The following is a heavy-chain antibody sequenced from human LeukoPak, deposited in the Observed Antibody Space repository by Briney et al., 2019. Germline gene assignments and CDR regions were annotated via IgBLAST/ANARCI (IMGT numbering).Heavy chain of an antibody. Sequence: GGSLRLSCAASGFTFSNYEMHWVRQVPGKGLEWVSYITSSGSTIYYADSVKGRFTISRDNAKSSLYLQMNSLRVEDTAVYYCAGVLAGYYYDSSGYYHPWYFDLWGRGTLVTLST. V-gene: IGHV3-48*03. CDR1: GFTFSNYE. D-gene: IGHD3-22*01. CDR3: AGVLAGYYYDSSGYYHPWYFDL. CDR2: ITSSGSTI. J-gene: IGHJ2*01.